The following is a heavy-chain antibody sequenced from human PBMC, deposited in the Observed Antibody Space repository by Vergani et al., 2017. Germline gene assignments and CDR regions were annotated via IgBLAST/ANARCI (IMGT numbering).Heavy chain of an antibody. V-gene: IGHV4-59*01. CDR2: IYYSGST. D-gene: IGHD3-3*01. J-gene: IGHJ5*02. CDR1: GGPISSYY. CDR3: VRTTIFGVLHWFDP. Sequence: QVQLQESGAGLVKPSETLALTCTVSGGPISSYYWSWIRQPPGKGLEWIGYIYYSGSTNYNPSLKSRVSISVDTSKKQFSLKLSSVTAADTAVYYCVRTTIFGVLHWFDPWGQGTLVTVSS.